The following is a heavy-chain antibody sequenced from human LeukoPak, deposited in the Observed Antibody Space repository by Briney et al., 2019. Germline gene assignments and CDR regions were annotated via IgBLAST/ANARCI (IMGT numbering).Heavy chain of an antibody. J-gene: IGHJ4*02. CDR1: GGSFSGYY. CDR2: INHSGST. D-gene: IGHD4/OR15-4a*01. CDR3: ARAPPAPNRDFDY. Sequence: SGTLSLTCAVYGGSFSGYYWSWIRQPPGKGLEWIGEINHSGSTNYNPSLKSRVTISVDTSKNQFSLKLSSVTAADTAVYYCARAPPAPNRDFDYWGQGTLVTVSS. V-gene: IGHV4-34*01.